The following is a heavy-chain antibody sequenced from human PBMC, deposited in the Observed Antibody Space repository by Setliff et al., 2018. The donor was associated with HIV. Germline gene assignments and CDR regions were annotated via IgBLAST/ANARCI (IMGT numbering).Heavy chain of an antibody. CDR1: GFTFSTYS. J-gene: IGHJ4*01. CDR2: ISSSSNHGI. D-gene: IGHD3-10*01. V-gene: IGHV3-21*05. CDR3: ASFYGDYGY. Sequence: GGSLRLSCLASGFTFSTYSMNWIRQTPEKGLEWISYISSSSNHGIHYTASVQGRFTVSRDNANNLLFLQMNNLRDEDTDVYYCASFYGDYGYWGHGTQVTVSS.